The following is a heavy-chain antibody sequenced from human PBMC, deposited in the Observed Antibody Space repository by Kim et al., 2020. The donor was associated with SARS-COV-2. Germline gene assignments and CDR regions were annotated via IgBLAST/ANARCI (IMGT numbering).Heavy chain of an antibody. CDR1: GFTFSSYA. Sequence: GGSLRLSCAASGFTFSSYAMSWVRQAPGKGLEWVSAISGSGGSTYYADSVKGRFTISRDNSKNTLYLQMNSLRAEDTAVYYCAKVRARLLGYYYYGMDVWVQGTTVTVSS. CDR2: ISGSGGST. V-gene: IGHV3-23*01. CDR3: AKVRARLLGYYYYGMDV. D-gene: IGHD2-8*02. J-gene: IGHJ6*02.